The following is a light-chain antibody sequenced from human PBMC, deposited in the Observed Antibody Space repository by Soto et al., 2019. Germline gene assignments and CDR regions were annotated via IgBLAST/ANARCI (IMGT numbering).Light chain of an antibody. V-gene: IGKV3-15*01. CDR3: QQYNDETRT. Sequence: EIVMTQSPGAVSAAPGERATLSCRASQDVRRNLAWYQQKPGQAPRLLFYAASTRASGVPVRFIGSGSGTDFTLTVTSLQSEDFALYFCQQYNDETRTFGQRTRVEI. CDR2: AAS. CDR1: QDVRRN. J-gene: IGKJ1*01.